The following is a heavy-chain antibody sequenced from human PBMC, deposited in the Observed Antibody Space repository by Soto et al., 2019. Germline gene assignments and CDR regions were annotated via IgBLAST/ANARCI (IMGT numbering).Heavy chain of an antibody. D-gene: IGHD3-22*01. CDR2: IHYTGTT. CDR3: ARLAYDFNGFNVYDHDAYAF. Sequence: PSETLSLTCTVSGGSISSSSYYWGWIRRPPGKGLEWIGSIHYTGTTFYNPSLKSRVTMSVDTSKNQFSLKLTSVTAADTAVYYCARLAYDFNGFNVYDHDAYAFWAQRTMVPVSS. J-gene: IGHJ3*01. V-gene: IGHV4-39*01. CDR1: GGSISSSSYY.